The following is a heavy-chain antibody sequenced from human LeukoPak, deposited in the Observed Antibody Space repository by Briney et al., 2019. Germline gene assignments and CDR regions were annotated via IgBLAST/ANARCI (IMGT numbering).Heavy chain of an antibody. J-gene: IGHJ4*02. Sequence: GGSLRLSCAASGFTFSSCDMHWVRQATGKGLEWVSVIGTSGDTYYADSVKGRFTISRDNSKNTLYLQMNSLRAEDTAVYYCAKNLEQWLDVVDYWGQGTLVTVSS. CDR2: IGTSGDT. D-gene: IGHD6-19*01. CDR1: GFTFSSCD. V-gene: IGHV3-13*04. CDR3: AKNLEQWLDVVDY.